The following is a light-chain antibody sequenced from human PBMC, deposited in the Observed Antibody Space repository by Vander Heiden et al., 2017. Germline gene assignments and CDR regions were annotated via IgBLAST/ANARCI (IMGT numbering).Light chain of an antibody. Sequence: QSVLTQPPSVSAAPGQTVTITCSGSSSNFVNNYVAWYQQLPGTTPDLLSVDNDKRPSGIAARFLCYTSCTYATRGINALQTGDEDEDDGGNWDSRLIAVGFGGGTKLTVL. J-gene: IGLJ2*01. CDR2: DND. CDR1: SSNFVNNY. CDR3: GNWDSRLIAVG. V-gene: IGLV1-51*01.